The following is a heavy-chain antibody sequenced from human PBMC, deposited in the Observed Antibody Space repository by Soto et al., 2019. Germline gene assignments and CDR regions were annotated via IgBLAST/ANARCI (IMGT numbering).Heavy chain of an antibody. Sequence: QVQLQQWGAGLLKPSETLSLTCAVYGGSFSGYYWSWIRQPPGKGLEWIGEINHSGSTNYNPSLKSRVTISVDTSKNQFSLNLNSVTAADTAVYYCARGPYCSSSNCYRDFDYWDQGTLVTVSS. J-gene: IGHJ4*02. V-gene: IGHV4-34*01. CDR2: INHSGST. D-gene: IGHD2-2*01. CDR3: ARGPYCSSSNCYRDFDY. CDR1: GGSFSGYY.